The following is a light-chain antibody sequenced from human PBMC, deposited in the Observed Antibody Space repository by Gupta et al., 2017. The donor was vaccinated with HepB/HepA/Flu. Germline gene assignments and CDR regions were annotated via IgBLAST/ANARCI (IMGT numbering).Light chain of an antibody. CDR1: QSISGY. V-gene: IGKV1-39*01. J-gene: IGKJ1*01. CDR3: QQTYSTPWT. CDR2: VAS. Sequence: DIQMTQSPSSLSASIGDRVTITCRASQSISGYLNWYQQKPGKAPNLLIYVASTLQSGVPSRCSGSGAGTDFTLTVSSLQPEDFATYYCQQTYSTPWTFGQGTKVEVK.